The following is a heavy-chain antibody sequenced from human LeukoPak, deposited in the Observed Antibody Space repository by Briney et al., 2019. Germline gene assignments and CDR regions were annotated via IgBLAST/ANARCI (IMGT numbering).Heavy chain of an antibody. CDR1: GFTFSSYA. J-gene: IGHJ4*02. Sequence: GGSLRLSCAASGFTFSSYAMHWVRQAPGKGLEWVAVISYDGSNKYYADSVKGRFTISRDNSKNTLYLQMNSLRAEDTAVYYCEGVRGGEVPYYFYYWGQGTLVTVSS. V-gene: IGHV3-30*01. CDR2: ISYDGSNK. CDR3: EGVRGGEVPYYFYY. D-gene: IGHD3-16*01.